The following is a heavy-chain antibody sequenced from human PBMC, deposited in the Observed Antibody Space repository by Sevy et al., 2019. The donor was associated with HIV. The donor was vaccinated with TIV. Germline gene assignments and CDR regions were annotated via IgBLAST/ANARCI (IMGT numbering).Heavy chain of an antibody. Sequence: GGSLRLSCAASGFTFSSYGMHWVRQAPGKGLEWVAVIWYDGSNKYYADSVKGRFTISRDNSKNTLYLQMNSLRAEDTAVYYCANGAKECSNSLDYWGQGTLVTVSS. D-gene: IGHD4-4*01. CDR1: GFTFSSYG. J-gene: IGHJ4*02. CDR2: IWYDGSNK. CDR3: ANGAKECSNSLDY. V-gene: IGHV3-33*06.